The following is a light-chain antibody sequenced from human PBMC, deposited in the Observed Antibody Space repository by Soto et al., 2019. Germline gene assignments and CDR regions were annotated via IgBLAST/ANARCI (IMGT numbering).Light chain of an antibody. CDR2: AAS. CDR1: QGIANY. V-gene: IGKV1-27*01. CDR3: QKYNGAPFT. J-gene: IGKJ3*01. Sequence: DIQMTQSPSSLSASVGDRVTITCRASQGIANYLAWYQQKPGKVPKLLIYAASTLEPGVPSRFSGSGFGTDFTLSISSLQPEDFATYYCQKYNGAPFTFCPGTKVDIK.